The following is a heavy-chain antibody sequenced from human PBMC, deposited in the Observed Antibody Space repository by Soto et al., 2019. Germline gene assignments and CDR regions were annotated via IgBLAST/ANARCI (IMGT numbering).Heavy chain of an antibody. D-gene: IGHD3-10*01. V-gene: IGHV4-31*03. Sequence: QVQLQESGPGLVKPSQTLSLTCTVSGGSISSGGYYWSWIRQHPGKGLEWIGYIYYSGSTYYNQSLKSRVTISVDTSKNQFSLKLSSVTAADTAVYYCAREQGGSGSPPWFDPWGQGTLVTVSS. J-gene: IGHJ5*02. CDR2: IYYSGST. CDR1: GGSISSGGYY. CDR3: AREQGGSGSPPWFDP.